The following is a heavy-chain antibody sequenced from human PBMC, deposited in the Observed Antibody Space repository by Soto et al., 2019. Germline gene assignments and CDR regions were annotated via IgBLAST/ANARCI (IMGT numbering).Heavy chain of an antibody. V-gene: IGHV3-30*18. Sequence: VQLVESGGGVVQPGRSLRLSCAAAGFTFSDYAMHWVRQAPGKGLELVAVVSHDGRNTHYADSVKGRFTISRDSSKNTVSLEMTSLRAEDTAVYYCAKGGRQWLVTSDFNYWGQGALVTVSS. CDR2: VSHDGRNT. CDR1: GFTFSDYA. J-gene: IGHJ4*02. D-gene: IGHD6-19*01. CDR3: AKGGRQWLVTSDFNY.